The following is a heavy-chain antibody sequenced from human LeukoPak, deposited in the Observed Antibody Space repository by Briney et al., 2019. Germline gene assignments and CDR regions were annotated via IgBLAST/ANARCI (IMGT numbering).Heavy chain of an antibody. Sequence: SVKVSCKASGGTFSSYAISWVRQAPGQGLEWMGRIIPIFGTANYAQKFQGRVTITTDESTSTAYMELSSLRSEDTAVYYCASDYYDYVWGSYPSQSYWGQGTLVTVSS. CDR2: IIPIFGTA. J-gene: IGHJ4*02. V-gene: IGHV1-69*05. CDR3: ASDYYDYVWGSYPSQSY. D-gene: IGHD3-16*02. CDR1: GGTFSSYA.